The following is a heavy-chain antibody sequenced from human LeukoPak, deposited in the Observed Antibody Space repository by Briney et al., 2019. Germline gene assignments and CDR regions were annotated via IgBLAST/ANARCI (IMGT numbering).Heavy chain of an antibody. D-gene: IGHD3-9*01. J-gene: IGHJ4*02. CDR2: ISSSGSTI. CDR1: GFTFSSYE. V-gene: IGHV3-48*03. Sequence: GGSLRLSCAASGFTFSSYEMNWVRQAPGKGLEWVSYISSSGSTIYYADSVKGRFTISRDNAKNSLYLQMNSLRAEDTAVYYCARADPHYDILTGYYLPKGLVDYWGQGTLVTVSS. CDR3: ARADPHYDILTGYYLPKGLVDY.